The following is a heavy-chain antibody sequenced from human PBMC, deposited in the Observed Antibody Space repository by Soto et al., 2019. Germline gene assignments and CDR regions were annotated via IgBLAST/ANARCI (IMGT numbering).Heavy chain of an antibody. Sequence: PGGSLRLSCAASGFTFSTYGMHWVRQAPGKGLEWVAAIWYDGSNKYYADSVKGRFTISRDNSKNTLYLQMNSLRAEDTAVYYCARGSPPTVVTSLFDYWGQGTLVTVSS. J-gene: IGHJ4*02. CDR3: ARGSPPTVVTSLFDY. CDR2: IWYDGSNK. V-gene: IGHV3-33*01. CDR1: GFTFSTYG. D-gene: IGHD4-17*01.